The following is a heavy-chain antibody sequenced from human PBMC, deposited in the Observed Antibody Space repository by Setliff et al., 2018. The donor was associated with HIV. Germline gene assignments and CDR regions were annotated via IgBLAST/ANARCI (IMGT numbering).Heavy chain of an antibody. CDR1: GGSISSYY. D-gene: IGHD2-15*01. J-gene: IGHJ3*02. CDR2: IYYSGST. Sequence: KPSETLSLTCTVSGGSISSYYWSWIRQPPGKGLEWIGYIYYSGSTNYNPSLKSRVTISVDTSKNQFSLKLGSVTAADTAVYYCAGNPCSGGSCPDAFDIWGQGTMVTVSS. V-gene: IGHV4-59*01. CDR3: AGNPCSGGSCPDAFDI.